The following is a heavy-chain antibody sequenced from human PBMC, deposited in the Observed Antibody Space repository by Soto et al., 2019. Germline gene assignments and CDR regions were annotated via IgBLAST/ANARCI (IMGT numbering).Heavy chain of an antibody. J-gene: IGHJ4*02. V-gene: IGHV3-74*01. D-gene: IGHD5-12*01. CDR1: GFAFSSYW. CDR3: ARDGGYGTPFDY. Sequence: EVQLMQSGGGLVQPGGSLRLACAASGFAFSSYWLHSVRQAPGKGLMIVSRITGDGTNTAYATSVKGRFTISRDNAKNMVYLQMDSLKAEDTAVYYCARDGGYGTPFDYWGQGALVTVSS. CDR2: ITGDGTNT.